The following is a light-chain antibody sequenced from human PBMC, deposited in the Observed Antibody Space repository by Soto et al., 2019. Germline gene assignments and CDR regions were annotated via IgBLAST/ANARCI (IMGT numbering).Light chain of an antibody. Sequence: EIVLTQSPATLSLSPGDRATLSCRASQSVSSYLAWYQQKPGQAPRLLIYDASNRATGIPARFSGSGSGTAVTLTISSREPEDFAVYYCQQRSNWPPVFGQGTKVEIK. CDR3: QQRSNWPPV. V-gene: IGKV3-11*01. CDR2: DAS. J-gene: IGKJ1*01. CDR1: QSVSSY.